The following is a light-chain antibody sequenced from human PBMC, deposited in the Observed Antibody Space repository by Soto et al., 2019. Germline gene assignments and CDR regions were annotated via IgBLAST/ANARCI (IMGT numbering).Light chain of an antibody. J-gene: IGKJ5*01. Sequence: ILLTQSPGTLSLSPGERATLSCRASQSVSSSYLAWYQQKPGQAPRLLIYGASSRATGIPDRFSGSGSGTDFTLTISRLEAEDFVMYYCQQYGISLITFGQGGRPEIK. CDR1: QSVSSSY. CDR2: GAS. V-gene: IGKV3-20*01. CDR3: QQYGISLIT.